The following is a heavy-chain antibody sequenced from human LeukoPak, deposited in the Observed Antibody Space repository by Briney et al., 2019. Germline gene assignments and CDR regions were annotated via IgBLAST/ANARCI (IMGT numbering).Heavy chain of an antibody. D-gene: IGHD1-26*01. CDR2: IYPGDSDT. Sequence: GESLKISCKGSGYSFTSYWIGWVRQMPGKGLEWMGIIYPGDSDTRYSPSFQGQVTVSADKSISTAYLQWSSLKASDTAMYYCARSPSQYPWELLIWGQGTLVTVSS. V-gene: IGHV5-51*01. J-gene: IGHJ4*02. CDR1: GYSFTSYW. CDR3: ARSPSQYPWELLI.